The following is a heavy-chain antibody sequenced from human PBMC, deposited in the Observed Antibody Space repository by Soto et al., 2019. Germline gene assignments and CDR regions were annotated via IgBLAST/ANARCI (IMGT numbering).Heavy chain of an antibody. J-gene: IGHJ5*02. CDR2: IYYSGST. Sequence: PSETLSLTCTVSGGSISSGGYYWSWIRQHPGKGLEWIGYIYYSGSTYYNPSLKSRVTISVDTSKNQFSLKLSSVTAADTAVYYCARVSPSKYSSSWTAGWFHPWGQGTLVTVSS. V-gene: IGHV4-31*03. CDR3: ARVSPSKYSSSWTAGWFHP. CDR1: GGSISSGGYY. D-gene: IGHD6-13*01.